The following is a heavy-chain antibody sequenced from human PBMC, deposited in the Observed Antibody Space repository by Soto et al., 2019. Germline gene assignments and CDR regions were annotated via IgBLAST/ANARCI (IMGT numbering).Heavy chain of an antibody. V-gene: IGHV4-4*07. J-gene: IGHJ5*02. CDR3: ARASGGYSSSWYNWFDP. D-gene: IGHD6-13*01. CDR1: GGSISSFY. CDR2: IYTSGST. Sequence: SETLSLTCTVSGGSISSFYWSWIRQPAGKGLEWIGRIYTSGSTNYNPSLKSRVTMSVDTSKNQFSLKLSSVTAADTAVYYCARASGGYSSSWYNWFDPWGQGTLVTVSS.